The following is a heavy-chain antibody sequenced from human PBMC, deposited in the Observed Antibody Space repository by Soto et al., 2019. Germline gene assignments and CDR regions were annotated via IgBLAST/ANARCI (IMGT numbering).Heavy chain of an antibody. CDR1: GGSISSDHYH. D-gene: IGHD4-17*01. V-gene: IGHV4-30-4*01. CDR2: IHYSGSV. CDR3: VREDDGGDSDYYGLDV. Sequence: QVQLQESGPGLVRPSQTLSLTCTVSGGSISSDHYHWTWIRQTPGNGLEWIGYIHYSGSVYYNPSLQSRVTMSVDTSKNLFSLTLSSVTAADTAVYFCVREDDGGDSDYYGLDVWGQGTTVTDSS. J-gene: IGHJ6*02.